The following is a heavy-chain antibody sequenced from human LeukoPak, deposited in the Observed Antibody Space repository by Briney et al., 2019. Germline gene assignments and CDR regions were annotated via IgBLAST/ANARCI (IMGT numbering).Heavy chain of an antibody. V-gene: IGHV3-7*04. D-gene: IGHD2-2*01. CDR2: IKQDGSEK. J-gene: IGHJ6*03. Sequence: PGGSLRLSCAASGFTFSSYWMSRVRQAPGKGREWVANIKQDGSEKYYVDSVKGRVTISRDNAKNSLYLQMNSLRAEDTAVYYCARGGYDVIVPAASNYYYMRVWGKGTTVSVSS. CDR1: GFTFSSYW. CDR3: ARGGYDVIVPAASNYYYMRV.